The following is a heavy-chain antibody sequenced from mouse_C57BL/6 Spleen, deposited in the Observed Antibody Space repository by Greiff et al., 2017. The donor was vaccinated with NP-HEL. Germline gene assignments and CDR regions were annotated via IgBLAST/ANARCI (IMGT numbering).Heavy chain of an antibody. CDR2: IYPGDGDT. CDR3: ARSTTVVYFDY. V-gene: IGHV1-80*01. D-gene: IGHD1-1*01. J-gene: IGHJ2*01. Sequence: QVQLQQSGAELVKPGASVKISCKASGYAFSSYWMNWVKQRPGKGLEWIGQIYPGDGDTNYNGEFKGKATLTADKSSSTAYMQLSSLTSEDSAVYFCARSTTVVYFDYWGQGTTLTVSS. CDR1: GYAFSSYW.